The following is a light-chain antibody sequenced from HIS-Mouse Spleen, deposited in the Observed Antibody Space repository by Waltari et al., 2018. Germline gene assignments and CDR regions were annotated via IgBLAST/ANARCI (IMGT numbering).Light chain of an antibody. Sequence: SYVLTQPPSVSVAPGKTARITCGGNNIGSKSVHWYQQKPGQAPVLVVYDDSDRPSGIPERFSGSNYGNTATLTISGTQAMDEADYYCQAWDSSTVVFGGGTKLTVL. CDR1: NIGSKS. V-gene: IGLV3-21*01. CDR2: DDS. CDR3: QAWDSSTVV. J-gene: IGLJ2*01.